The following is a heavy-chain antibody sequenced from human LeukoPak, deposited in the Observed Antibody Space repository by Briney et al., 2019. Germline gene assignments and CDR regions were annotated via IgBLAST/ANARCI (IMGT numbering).Heavy chain of an antibody. D-gene: IGHD2-15*01. Sequence: GESLKISCKGSGYSFTSYWIGWVRQMPGKGLEWMGIIYPGDSDTRYSPSFQGQVTISADKSISTAYLQWSSLKASDTAMYYCAGHALYCSGGSCHFDIWGQGTMVTVSS. J-gene: IGHJ3*02. CDR3: AGHALYCSGGSCHFDI. V-gene: IGHV5-51*01. CDR2: IYPGDSDT. CDR1: GYSFTSYW.